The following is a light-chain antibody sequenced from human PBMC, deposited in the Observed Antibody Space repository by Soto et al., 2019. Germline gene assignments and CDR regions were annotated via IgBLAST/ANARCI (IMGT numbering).Light chain of an antibody. V-gene: IGKV3-11*01. CDR1: QSVSSF. CDR2: DAS. Sequence: EIVLTQSPATLSLSPGERATLSCRASQSVSSFLAWYQQKPCQAPRLLIYDASNRATGIPARFSGSGSGTDFTLTISSLEPEDCAVYYCQHRSYLVTFGQGTKVEIK. J-gene: IGKJ1*01. CDR3: QHRSYLVT.